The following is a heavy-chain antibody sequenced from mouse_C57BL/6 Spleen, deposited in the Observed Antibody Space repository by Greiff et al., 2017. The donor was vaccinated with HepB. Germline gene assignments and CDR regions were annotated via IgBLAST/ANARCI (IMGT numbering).Heavy chain of an antibody. CDR2: IDPEDGET. D-gene: IGHD2-3*01. CDR1: GFNIKDYY. Sequence: EVQLQQSGAELVKPGASVKLSCTASGFNIKDYYMHWVKQRTEQGLEWIGRIDPEDGETKYAPKFQGKATITADTSSNTADLQLSSLTSEDTAVYYCARGGWLPPWFAYWGQGTLVTVSA. J-gene: IGHJ3*01. V-gene: IGHV14-2*01. CDR3: ARGGWLPPWFAY.